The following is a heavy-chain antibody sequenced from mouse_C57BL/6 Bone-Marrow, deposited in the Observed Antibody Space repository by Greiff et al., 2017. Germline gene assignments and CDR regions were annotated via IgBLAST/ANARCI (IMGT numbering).Heavy chain of an antibody. Sequence: LVESGAELVRPGASVKLSCKASGYTFTDYYINWVKQRPGQGLEWIARIYPGSGNTYYNEKFKGKDTLTAEKSSSTAYMQLSSLTSEDSAVYFCARPLGVMDYWGQGTSVTVSS. CDR2: IYPGSGNT. D-gene: IGHD3-3*01. V-gene: IGHV1-76*01. CDR3: ARPLGVMDY. CDR1: GYTFTDYY. J-gene: IGHJ4*01.